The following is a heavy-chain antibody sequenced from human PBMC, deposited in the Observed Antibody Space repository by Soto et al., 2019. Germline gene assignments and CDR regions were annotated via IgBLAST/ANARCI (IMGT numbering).Heavy chain of an antibody. V-gene: IGHV1-18*01. CDR2: ITTDKGKT. CDR1: GYTFTSYG. Sequence: ASVKVSCKTSGYTFTSYGISWVRQALGQGLEWMGWITTDKGKTNYAQKFQGRVTMTTDTSTSTAYMELRSLRSDDTAVYYCATRSPAFDYWGQGTLVTVSS. J-gene: IGHJ4*02. CDR3: ATRSPAFDY.